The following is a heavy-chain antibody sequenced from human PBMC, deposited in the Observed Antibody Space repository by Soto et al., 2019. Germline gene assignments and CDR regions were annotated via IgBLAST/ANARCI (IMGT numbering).Heavy chain of an antibody. V-gene: IGHV1-58*01. J-gene: IGHJ6*02. Sequence: SVKVSCKASGFTFTSSPVQWVRQASGQRLEWTGWIVVGSGNTNYAQKFQERVTSTRDMSTSTAYMELSSLRSEDTAVYYCAADPPHDYGDYVDDYGMDVWGQGTTVTVSS. CDR3: AADPPHDYGDYVDDYGMDV. CDR1: GFTFTSSP. CDR2: IVVGSGNT. D-gene: IGHD4-17*01.